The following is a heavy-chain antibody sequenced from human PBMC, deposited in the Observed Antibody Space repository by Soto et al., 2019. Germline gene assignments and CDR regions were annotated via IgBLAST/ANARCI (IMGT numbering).Heavy chain of an antibody. CDR2: ISADGSNK. D-gene: IGHD6-25*01. Sequence: GGSLRLSCAASGFSFSAYDMHWVRQAPGKGLEWVAVISADGSNKYYGDSVKGRFTISRDNSKNTLSLQMNSLRAEDTAVYYCAKSDSIAARLYGMDVWGQGTTVTVSS. J-gene: IGHJ6*02. CDR3: AKSDSIAARLYGMDV. V-gene: IGHV3-30*18. CDR1: GFSFSAYD.